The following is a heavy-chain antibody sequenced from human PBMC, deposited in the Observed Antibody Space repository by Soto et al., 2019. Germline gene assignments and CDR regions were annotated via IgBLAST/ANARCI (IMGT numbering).Heavy chain of an antibody. J-gene: IGHJ5*02. D-gene: IGHD3-22*01. CDR2: ISYRGST. CDR3: ASSGIVGREVNTWFDP. CDR1: AGSITTSY. V-gene: IGHV4-59*01. Sequence: PSETLSLTCTVSAGSITTSYCIWVRHPLLKALERIGYISYRGSTNYNPSLKSRLTISIDTSKSQISLKLTSMTTADTAVYYCASSGIVGREVNTWFDPWGQGTLVTVSS.